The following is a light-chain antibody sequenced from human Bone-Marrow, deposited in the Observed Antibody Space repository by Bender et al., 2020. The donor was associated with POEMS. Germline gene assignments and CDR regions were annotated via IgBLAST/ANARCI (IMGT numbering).Light chain of an antibody. Sequence: QSALTQPASVSGSPGQSTTISCTGTNSDIGGYNFVSWYQQYPGKVPQVILFDVDKRPSGVSGRFSGSKSGTTASLTISGLRPEDESTYYCQSYVGDNIWVFGGGTQLTVL. V-gene: IGLV2-14*03. CDR2: DVD. J-gene: IGLJ3*02. CDR1: NSDIGGYNF. CDR3: QSYVGDNIWV.